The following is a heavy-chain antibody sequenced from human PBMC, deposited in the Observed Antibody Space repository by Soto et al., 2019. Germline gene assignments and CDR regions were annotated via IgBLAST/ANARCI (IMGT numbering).Heavy chain of an antibody. CDR1: GFTFSSYA. D-gene: IGHD3-10*01. V-gene: IGHV3-23*01. Sequence: EVQLLESGGGLVQPGGSLRLSCAASGFTFSSYAMSWVRQAPGKGLEWVSAISGSGGSTYYADSVKGRFTISRDNSKNKLYLQMNSLRAEDTAVYYCAKSGRWSDYGSGSFSPFDYWGQGTLVTVSS. CDR2: ISGSGGST. CDR3: AKSGRWSDYGSGSFSPFDY. J-gene: IGHJ4*02.